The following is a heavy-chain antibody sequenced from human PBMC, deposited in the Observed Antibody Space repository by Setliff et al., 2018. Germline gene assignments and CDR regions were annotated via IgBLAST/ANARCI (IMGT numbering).Heavy chain of an antibody. CDR2: IHYSENT. CDR3: ARMAVRVASRPSSPLDYYYYMDV. V-gene: IGHV4-39*02. Sequence: PSETLSLTCTVSGGSITSGRYYWGWIRQPPGQGLEWIASIHYSENTYYNPSLRSRVTMSVDTSKSHFPLRLRSLTAADTAVYYCARMAVRVASRPSSPLDYYYYMDVWGTGTTVTVSS. D-gene: IGHD6-6*01. CDR1: GGSITSGRYY. J-gene: IGHJ6*03.